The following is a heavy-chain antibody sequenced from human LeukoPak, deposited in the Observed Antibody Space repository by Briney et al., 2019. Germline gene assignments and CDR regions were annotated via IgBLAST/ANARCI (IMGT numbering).Heavy chain of an antibody. V-gene: IGHV3-74*01. CDR3: ATARNFRFEY. Sequence: GGSLRLSCATSGLTFRTTWMHWVRQAPGKGLMWVSRMNGEGTTIDYAGSVKGRFTVSRDYAKNTLFLQMNNLRTEDTALYFCATARNFRFEYWGQGSLVIVSA. CDR2: MNGEGTTI. D-gene: IGHD1-7*01. CDR1: GLTFRTTW. J-gene: IGHJ4*02.